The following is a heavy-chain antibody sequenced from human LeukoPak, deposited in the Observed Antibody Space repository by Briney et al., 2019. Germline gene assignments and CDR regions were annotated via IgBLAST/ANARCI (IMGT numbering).Heavy chain of an antibody. CDR2: ISASSDST. J-gene: IGHJ4*02. CDR3: AKDRAGYSGARSFDC. Sequence: GGSLRLSCAASGFTFSTYAMSWVRQAPGKGLDWVSGISASSDSTYYADSVKGRFTISRDNSKNTLYLQMNSLGAADTAVYYCAKDRAGYSGARSFDCWGQGTLVTVSS. V-gene: IGHV3-23*01. CDR1: GFTFSTYA. D-gene: IGHD5-12*01.